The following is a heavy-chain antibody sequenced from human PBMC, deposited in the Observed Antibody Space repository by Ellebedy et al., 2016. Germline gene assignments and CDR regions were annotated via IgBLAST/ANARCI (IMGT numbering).Heavy chain of an antibody. Sequence: GGSLRLSCEASGFTFNPYAMHWVPQGPGKGLEWVSFISGAHNYTYYADSLKGRFTVSRDNAKNAVYLQMSRLRAEDTGLYYCARDSVDVGGSWNFWGQGILVTVSS. D-gene: IGHD3-10*01. CDR1: GFTFNPYA. J-gene: IGHJ4*02. CDR3: ARDSVDVGGSWNF. V-gene: IGHV3-21*03. CDR2: ISGAHNYT.